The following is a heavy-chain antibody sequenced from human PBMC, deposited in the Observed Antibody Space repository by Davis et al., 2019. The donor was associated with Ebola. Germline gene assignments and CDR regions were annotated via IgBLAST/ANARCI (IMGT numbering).Heavy chain of an antibody. CDR3: ARDGSGSYYRYYYGMDV. Sequence: SWVRQPPGKGLEWIGYIHYSGSTNYNPSLKSRVTISVDTSKNQFSLKLSSVTAADTAVYYCARDGSGSYYRYYYGMDVWGKGTTVTVSS. V-gene: IGHV4-34*01. D-gene: IGHD3-10*01. CDR2: IHYSGST. J-gene: IGHJ6*04.